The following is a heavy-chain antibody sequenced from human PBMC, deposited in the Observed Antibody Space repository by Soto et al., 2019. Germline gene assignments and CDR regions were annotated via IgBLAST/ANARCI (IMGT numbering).Heavy chain of an antibody. Sequence: ASVKVSCKVSGYTLTELSMHWVRQAPGKGLEWMGGFDPEDGETIYAQKFQGRVTMTEDTSTDTAYMELSSLRSEDTAVYYCATAAYYDILTGYYWFDPWGQGTLVTVSS. J-gene: IGHJ5*02. D-gene: IGHD3-9*01. V-gene: IGHV1-24*01. CDR3: ATAAYYDILTGYYWFDP. CDR2: FDPEDGET. CDR1: GYTLTELS.